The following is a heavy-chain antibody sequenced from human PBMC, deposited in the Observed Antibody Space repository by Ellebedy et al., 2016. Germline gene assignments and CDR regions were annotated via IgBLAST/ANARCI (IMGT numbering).Heavy chain of an antibody. V-gene: IGHV3-21*01. Sequence: GGSLRLSXAASGFTFSPYRMNWVRQAPGKGLEWVSSISSSSSSIYYADSFKGRCTISRDNAKNSLYLQMNSLRAEDTAVCYCARDRGYSGYDSDYWGQGTLVTASS. J-gene: IGHJ4*02. D-gene: IGHD5-12*01. CDR2: ISSSSSSI. CDR1: GFTFSPYR. CDR3: ARDRGYSGYDSDY.